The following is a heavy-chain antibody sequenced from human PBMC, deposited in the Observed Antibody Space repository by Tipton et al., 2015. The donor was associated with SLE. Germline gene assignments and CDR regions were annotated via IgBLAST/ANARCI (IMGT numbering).Heavy chain of an antibody. CDR3: ARWGIGFDY. D-gene: IGHD6-13*01. V-gene: IGHV4-59*11. CDR1: GGSISSHY. CDR2: IYYSGST. J-gene: IGHJ4*02. Sequence: LRLSCTVSGGSISSHYWSWIRQPPGKGLEWIGYIYYSGSTNYNPSLKSRVTISVDTSKNQFSLKLSSVTAADTAVYYCARWGIGFDYWGQGTLVTVSS.